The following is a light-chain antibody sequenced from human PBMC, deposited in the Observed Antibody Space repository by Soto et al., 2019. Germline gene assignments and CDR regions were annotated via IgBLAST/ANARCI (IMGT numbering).Light chain of an antibody. CDR1: QSIGSD. CDR3: QQYNNWPFT. CDR2: GAS. J-gene: IGKJ4*01. V-gene: IGKV3-15*01. Sequence: EIVMTQSPVTLSVSPGERATLSCRASQSIGSDLAWYQQKPGQTPRLLIYGASTRATGIPVRFSGSGSGREFTLTISSLQSEDFAVYYCQQYNNWPFTFGGGTKVEVK.